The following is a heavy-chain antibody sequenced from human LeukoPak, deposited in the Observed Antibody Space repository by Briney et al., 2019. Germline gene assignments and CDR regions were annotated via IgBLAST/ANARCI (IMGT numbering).Heavy chain of an antibody. D-gene: IGHD3-16*01. CDR3: ARGRLLMWLDA. CDR1: GGSFSGYS. Sequence: SETLTLTCAVYGGSFSGYSWSWIRQPPGKGLEWIGEINHSGSTNYNPSLKSRVTISVDTSKKQFSLKLSSVTAADTAVYYCARGRLLMWLDAWGQGTQVTVSS. CDR2: INHSGST. V-gene: IGHV4-34*01. J-gene: IGHJ5*02.